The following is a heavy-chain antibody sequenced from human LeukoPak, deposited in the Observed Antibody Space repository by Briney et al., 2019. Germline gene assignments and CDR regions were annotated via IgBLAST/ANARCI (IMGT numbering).Heavy chain of an antibody. J-gene: IGHJ6*03. CDR1: GGPISSYY. CDR3: ARRVGANSPLYYYYYMDV. D-gene: IGHD1-26*01. CDR2: IYYSGST. V-gene: IGHV4-59*01. Sequence: SETLSLTCTVSGGPISSYYWSWIRQPPGKGLEWIGYIYYSGSTNYNPSLKSRVTISVDTSKNQFSLKLSSVTAADTAVYYCARRVGANSPLYYYYYMDVWGKGTTATVSS.